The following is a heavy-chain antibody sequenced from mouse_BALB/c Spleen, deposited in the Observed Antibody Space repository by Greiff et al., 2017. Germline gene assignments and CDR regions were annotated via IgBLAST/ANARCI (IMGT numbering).Heavy chain of an antibody. V-gene: IGHV1-15*01. D-gene: IGHD2-10*01. Sequence: QVQLQQSGAELVRPGASVTLSCKASGYTFTDYEMHWVKQTPVHGLEWIGAIDPETGGTAYNQKFKGKATLTADKSSSTAYMELRSLTSEDSAVYYCTEAYYAMDYWGQGTLVTVSA. CDR3: TEAYYAMDY. CDR1: GYTFTDYE. J-gene: IGHJ3*01. CDR2: IDPETGGT.